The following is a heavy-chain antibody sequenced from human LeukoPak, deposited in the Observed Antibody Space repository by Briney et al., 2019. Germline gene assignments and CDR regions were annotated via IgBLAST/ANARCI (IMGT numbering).Heavy chain of an antibody. CDR1: GFSLSTSGVG. V-gene: IGHV2-5*01. Sequence: SGPTLVKPTQTLTLTCTFSGFSLSTSGVGVGWIRQPPGKALEWLALIYWNDDKRYSPSLKSRPTITKDTSKNQVVLTMTNMDPVDTATYYCAHRPRDGRDTMIVEEYAFDIWGQGTMVTVSS. CDR2: IYWNDDK. CDR3: AHRPRDGRDTMIVEEYAFDI. D-gene: IGHD3-22*01. J-gene: IGHJ3*02.